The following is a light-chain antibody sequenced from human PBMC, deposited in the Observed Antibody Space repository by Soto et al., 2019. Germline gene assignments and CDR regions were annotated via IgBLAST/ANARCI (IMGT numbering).Light chain of an antibody. CDR3: QQSYSTPLT. J-gene: IGKJ1*01. CDR1: QSISSY. CDR2: AAS. Sequence: DIQMTQCPSSLSASVGDRVTITCRASQSISSYLNWYQQKPGKAPKLLIYAASRLQSGVTSRFSGSGSGTDFTLTISSLQPEDFATYYCQQSYSTPLTFGQGTKADIK. V-gene: IGKV1-39*01.